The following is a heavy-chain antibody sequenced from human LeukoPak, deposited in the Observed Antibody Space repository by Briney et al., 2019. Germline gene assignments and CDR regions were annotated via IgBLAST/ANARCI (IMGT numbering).Heavy chain of an antibody. CDR3: ARAMITFGGVVVKWAFDI. J-gene: IGHJ3*02. CDR2: ISINVDST. Sequence: GRSLRLSCAASGFTISSYAMSWVRQAPGKGLEWVSGISINVDSTYYADSVKGRFTISRDNSKNTLYLQMSSLRAEDTAVYYCARAMITFGGVVVKWAFDIWGQGTVVTVSS. CDR1: GFTISSYA. D-gene: IGHD3-16*02. V-gene: IGHV3-23*01.